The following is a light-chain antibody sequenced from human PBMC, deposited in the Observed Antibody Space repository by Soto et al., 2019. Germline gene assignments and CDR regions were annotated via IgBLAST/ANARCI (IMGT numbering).Light chain of an antibody. CDR2: DVS. CDR1: SNDVGGYNF. J-gene: IGLJ2*01. Sequence: QSVLTQPRSVSGSPGQSVTISCTGTSNDVGGYNFVSWYQQHPGKVPKLFIYDVSRRPSGVPDRFSGSKSGNTASLTISGVQDEDEADYYCSSTAGSDTMVFGGRTKLTVL. V-gene: IGLV2-11*01. CDR3: SSTAGSDTMV.